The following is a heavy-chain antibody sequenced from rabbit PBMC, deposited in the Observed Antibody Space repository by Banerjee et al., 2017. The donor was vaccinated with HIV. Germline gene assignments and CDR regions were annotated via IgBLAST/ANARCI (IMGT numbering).Heavy chain of an antibody. CDR3: ARSGYAGTNGQSYFNL. J-gene: IGHJ4*01. CDR1: GFSFSSSYH. V-gene: IGHV1S45*01. Sequence: QEQLEESGGDLVKPEGSLTLTCTASGFSFSSSYHMCWVRQAPGKGLEWIACINAGSNGDTSYANWAKGRFTISKTSSTTVTLQMTSLTAADTATYLCARSGYAGTNGQSYFNLWGQGTLVTVS. D-gene: IGHD4-2*01. CDR2: INAGSNGDT.